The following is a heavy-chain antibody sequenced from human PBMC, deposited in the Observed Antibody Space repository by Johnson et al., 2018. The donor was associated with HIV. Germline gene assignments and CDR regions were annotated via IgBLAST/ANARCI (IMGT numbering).Heavy chain of an antibody. J-gene: IGHJ3*01. D-gene: IGHD3-22*01. CDR3: ARDWGPRLGYYDSSGYYWALDV. CDR2: IGTAGDT. CDR1: GFTFSSYD. Sequence: VQLVESGGGLVKPGGSLRLSCAASGFTFSSYDMHWVRQATGKGLEWVSAIGTAGDTYYPGSVKGRFTISRENAKNSLYLQMNSLRAGDTAVYYCARDWGPRLGYYDSSGYYWALDVWGQGTMVTVSS. V-gene: IGHV3-13*01.